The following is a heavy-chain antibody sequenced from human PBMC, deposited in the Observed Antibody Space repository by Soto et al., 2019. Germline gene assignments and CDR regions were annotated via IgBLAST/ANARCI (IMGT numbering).Heavy chain of an antibody. V-gene: IGHV3-33*01. CDR2: IWYDGSNK. Sequence: QVQLVESGGGVVQPGRSLRLSCAASGFTFSSYGMHWVRQAPGKGLEWVAVIWYDGSNKYYADSVKGRFTISRDNSKNTLYLQMNSLRAEDTAVYYCARDRYSGGSYYDYWVQGTLVTVSS. CDR1: GFTFSSYG. CDR3: ARDRYSGGSYYDY. D-gene: IGHD1-26*01. J-gene: IGHJ4*02.